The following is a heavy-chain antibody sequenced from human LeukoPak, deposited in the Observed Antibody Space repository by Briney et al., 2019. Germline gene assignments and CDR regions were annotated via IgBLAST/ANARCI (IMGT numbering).Heavy chain of an antibody. V-gene: IGHV3-30*03. D-gene: IGHD5-18*01. Sequence: GGSLRLSCAASGFTFSTYGMHWVRQAPGKGLEWAAVTSFDGSNQYYADSVKGRFTISRDNFKSTLFLQMNSLSPEDTAVYYCARDVDTAMVDYWGQGTLVTVSS. J-gene: IGHJ4*02. CDR3: ARDVDTAMVDY. CDR1: GFTFSTYG. CDR2: TSFDGSNQ.